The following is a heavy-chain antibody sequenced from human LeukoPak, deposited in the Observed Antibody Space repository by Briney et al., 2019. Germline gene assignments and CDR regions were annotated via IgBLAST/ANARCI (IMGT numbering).Heavy chain of an antibody. CDR2: ISYDGSNK. J-gene: IGHJ4*02. Sequence: AGGSLRLSCEVSGFTFSSYGMHWVRQAPGKGLEWVAVISYDGSNKYYADSVKGRFTISRDNSKNTLYLQMNSLRAEDTAVYYCAKDRDSYGFDYWGQGTLVTVSS. CDR1: GFTFSSYG. V-gene: IGHV3-30*18. CDR3: AKDRDSYGFDY. D-gene: IGHD5-18*01.